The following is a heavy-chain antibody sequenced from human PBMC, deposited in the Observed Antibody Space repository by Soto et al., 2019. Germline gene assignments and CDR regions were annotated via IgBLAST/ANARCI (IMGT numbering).Heavy chain of an antibody. CDR2: IRSNADGGTV. D-gene: IGHD3-10*01. CDR1: GFTFSKAW. V-gene: IGHV3-15*01. Sequence: DVHLVESGGGLVNPGGSLRLSCRTSGFTFSKAWMRWVRQAPGKGLEWVGRIRSNADGGTVEYAAPVKGRFIISRDDSTTTLYLQMNSLDTEDTGVYYCTAAGVRGVVMSGMDVWGQGTAVTVSS. CDR3: TAAGVRGVVMSGMDV. J-gene: IGHJ6*02.